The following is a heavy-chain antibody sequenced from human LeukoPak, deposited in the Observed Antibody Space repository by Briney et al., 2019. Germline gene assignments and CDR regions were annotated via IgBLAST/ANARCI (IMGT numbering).Heavy chain of an antibody. J-gene: IGHJ4*02. CDR1: GFAFHDYA. V-gene: IGHV3-9*01. CDR2: VSWYSGTI. CDR3: AKDSGSGWYVLGYFDY. Sequence: PVGSLRLSCAASGFAFHDYAMHWGRQAPGQGLGWVWGVSWYSGTIVYSASLQGRFTISRDNAKNSLYLQMNSLRPEDTALYYCAKDSGSGWYVLGYFDYWGQGTLVTVSS. D-gene: IGHD6-19*01.